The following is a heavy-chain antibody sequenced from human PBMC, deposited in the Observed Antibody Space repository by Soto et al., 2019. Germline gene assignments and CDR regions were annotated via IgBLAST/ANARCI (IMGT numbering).Heavy chain of an antibody. J-gene: IGHJ4*02. CDR1: GFTFSTFG. D-gene: IGHD1-1*01. V-gene: IGHV3-30*03. CDR3: VRVDKQLGTTFFDH. Sequence: PGGSLRLSCAASGFTFSTFGMHWVRQAPGKGLEWVAVISFDGSNKFYPNSVKGRFTISRDNSKNTVDLQMNSLTAEDTAVYYCVRVDKQLGTTFFDHWRQRILVTAPS. CDR2: ISFDGSNK.